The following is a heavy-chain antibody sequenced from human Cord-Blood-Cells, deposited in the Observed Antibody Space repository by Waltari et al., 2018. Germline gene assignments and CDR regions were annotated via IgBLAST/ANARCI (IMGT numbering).Heavy chain of an antibody. CDR3: ASLKTYCGGDCYAVVYGMDV. CDR2: ISYDGSNK. Sequence: QVQLVESGGGVVQPGRSLRLSCAASGFTFSSYAMHWVRQAPGKGLEWVAVISYDGSNKYYADSVKGRFTISRDNSKNTLYLQMNSLRAEDTAVYYCASLKTYCGGDCYAVVYGMDVWGQGP. D-gene: IGHD2-21*01. CDR1: GFTFSSYA. V-gene: IGHV3-30-3*01. J-gene: IGHJ6*02.